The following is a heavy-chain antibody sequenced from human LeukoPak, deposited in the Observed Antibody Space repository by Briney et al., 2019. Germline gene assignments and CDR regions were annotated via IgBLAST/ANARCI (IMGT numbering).Heavy chain of an antibody. D-gene: IGHD6-19*01. J-gene: IGHJ4*02. V-gene: IGHV3-23*01. CDR2: ISGSGSST. CDR1: GFTFSSYA. Sequence: GGSLRLSCAASGFTFSSYAMSWVRQAPGKGLEWVSAISGSGSSTYYADSVKGRFTISRDNSKNTLYLQMNSLRAEDTAVYYCAKGVGYSSGWYSGYYFDYWGQGTLVTVSS. CDR3: AKGVGYSSGWYSGYYFDY.